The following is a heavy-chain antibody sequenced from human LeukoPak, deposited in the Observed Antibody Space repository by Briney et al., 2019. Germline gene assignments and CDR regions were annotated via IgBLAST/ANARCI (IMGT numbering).Heavy chain of an antibody. V-gene: IGHV3-23*01. D-gene: IGHD1-1*01. Sequence: PGGTLRLSCAASGFTFSNYGMSWVRQAPGKGLEWVSSISGSGDSTYYADSVKGRFTISRDNSKNTLYLQMNSLRAEGTAVYYCAKDAGTTRSFYYFDYWGQGTLVTVSS. CDR3: AKDAGTTRSFYYFDY. CDR1: GFTFSNYG. J-gene: IGHJ4*02. CDR2: ISGSGDST.